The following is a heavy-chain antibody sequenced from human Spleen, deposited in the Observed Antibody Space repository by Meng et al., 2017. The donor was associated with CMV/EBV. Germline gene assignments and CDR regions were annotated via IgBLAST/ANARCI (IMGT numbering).Heavy chain of an antibody. D-gene: IGHD6-19*01. J-gene: IGHJ5*02. V-gene: IGHV1-69*10. Sequence: SVKVSCKASGGTFSGYAISWVRQAPGQGLEWMGGIIPILGIANYAQKFQGRVTMTRDTSISTAYMELSRLRSDDTAVYYCAREGGAVAGPRQNWFDPWGQGTLVTVSS. CDR1: GGTFSGYA. CDR3: AREGGAVAGPRQNWFDP. CDR2: IIPILGIA.